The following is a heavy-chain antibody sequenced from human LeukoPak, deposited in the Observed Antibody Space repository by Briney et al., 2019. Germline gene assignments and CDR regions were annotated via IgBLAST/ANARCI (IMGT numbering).Heavy chain of an antibody. CDR1: GGSISSYY. J-gene: IGHJ4*02. CDR2: IYYSGST. Sequence: PSETLSLTCTVSGGSISSYYWSWIRQPPGKGLEWIGYIYYSGSTNYKSSLKSRVTISVDTSKNQFSLKLSSVTAADTAVYYCARSSSGWYDYWGQGTLVTVSS. CDR3: ARSSSGWYDY. D-gene: IGHD6-19*01. V-gene: IGHV4-59*01.